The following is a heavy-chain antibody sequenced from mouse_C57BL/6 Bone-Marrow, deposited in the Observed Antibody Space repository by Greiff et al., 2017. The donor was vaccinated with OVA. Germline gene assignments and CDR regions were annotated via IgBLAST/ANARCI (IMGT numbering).Heavy chain of an antibody. CDR2: INPYNGGT. V-gene: IGHV1-19*01. Sequence: EVKLQQSGPVLVKPGASVKMSCKASGYTFTDYYMNWVKQSHGKSLEWIGVINPYNGGTSYNQKFKGKATLTVDKSSSTAYMELNSLTSEDSAVYDCARITTVVPETYYFDYWGQGTTLTVSS. D-gene: IGHD1-1*01. CDR1: GYTFTDYY. J-gene: IGHJ2*01. CDR3: ARITTVVPETYYFDY.